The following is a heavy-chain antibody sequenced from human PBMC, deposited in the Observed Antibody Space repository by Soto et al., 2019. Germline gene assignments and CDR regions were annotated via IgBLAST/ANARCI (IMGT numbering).Heavy chain of an antibody. CDR1: GYTFSSYG. CDR3: ARGGYYVGIRSGNYYYYGMDV. D-gene: IGHD3-3*01. CDR2: ISPYDGNT. J-gene: IGHJ6*02. V-gene: IGHV1-18*01. Sequence: ASVKVSCKASGYTFSSYGINWVRQAPGQGLEWLGWISPYDGNTKYAQILQGRVSMTTDTSTKTAYMEVRSLRSDDTAVYYCARGGYYVGIRSGNYYYYGMDVWGQGTTVTVSS.